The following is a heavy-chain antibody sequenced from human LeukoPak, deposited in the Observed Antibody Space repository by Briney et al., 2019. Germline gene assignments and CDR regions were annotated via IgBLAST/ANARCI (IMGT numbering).Heavy chain of an antibody. CDR1: GGSFSGYY. Sequence: PSETLSLTCAVYGGSFSGYYWSWIRQPPGKGLEWIGEINHSGSTNYNPSLKSRVTISVDTSKNQFSLKLSSVTAADTAVYHCARGPSGQLAGKYFQHWGQGTRVTVSS. J-gene: IGHJ1*01. CDR3: ARGPSGQLAGKYFQH. V-gene: IGHV4-34*01. CDR2: INHSGST. D-gene: IGHD6-6*01.